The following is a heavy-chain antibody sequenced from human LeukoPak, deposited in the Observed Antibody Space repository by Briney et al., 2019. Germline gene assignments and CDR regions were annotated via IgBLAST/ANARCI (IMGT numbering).Heavy chain of an antibody. V-gene: IGHV3-53*01. J-gene: IGHJ4*02. Sequence: GGSLRLSCAASGFTVSSNYMSWVRQAPGKGLEWVSVIYSGGSTYYADSVKGRFTISRDNSKNTLYLQMNSLRAEDTAVYYCARESGYSYGYYYFNHWGQGTLVTVSS. D-gene: IGHD5-18*01. CDR1: GFTVSSNY. CDR2: IYSGGST. CDR3: ARESGYSYGYYYFNH.